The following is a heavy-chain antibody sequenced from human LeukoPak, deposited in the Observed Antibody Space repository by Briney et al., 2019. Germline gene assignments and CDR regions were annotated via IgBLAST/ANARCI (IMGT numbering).Heavy chain of an antibody. CDR1: GGSFSGYY. J-gene: IGHJ4*02. Sequence: PSETLSLTCAVYGGSFSGYYWSWIRQPPGKGLEWIGEINHSGSTDYNPSLKSRVTISVDTSKNQFSLKLSSVTAADRAVYYCATRHYYDSSGYYKFFDYWGQGTLVTVSS. CDR2: INHSGST. D-gene: IGHD3-22*01. V-gene: IGHV4-34*01. CDR3: ATRHYYDSSGYYKFFDY.